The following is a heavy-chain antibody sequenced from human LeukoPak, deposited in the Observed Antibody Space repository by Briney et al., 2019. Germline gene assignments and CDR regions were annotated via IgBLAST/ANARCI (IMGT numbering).Heavy chain of an antibody. V-gene: IGHV1-8*02. D-gene: IGHD1-26*01. CDR3: ARVGDSGSYLVEH. CDR1: GYTFTGYY. J-gene: IGHJ4*02. Sequence: ASVKVSCKASGYTFTGYYMHWVRQAPGQGLEWMGWMNPNSGNTGYAQKFQGRVTMTRNTSISTAYMELSSLRSEDTAVYYCARVGDSGSYLVEHWGQGTLVTVSS. CDR2: MNPNSGNT.